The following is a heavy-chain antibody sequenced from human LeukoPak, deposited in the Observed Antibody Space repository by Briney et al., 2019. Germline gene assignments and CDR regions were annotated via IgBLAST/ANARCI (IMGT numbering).Heavy chain of an antibody. CDR3: ARLYCSGGSCYSPDYYYGMDV. Sequence: GGSLRLSCAASGFTFSSYAMSWVRQAPGKGLEWVSAISGGGGSTYYADSVKGRFTISRDNSKNTLYLQMNSLRAEDTAVYYCARLYCSGGSCYSPDYYYGMDVWGQGTTVTVSS. J-gene: IGHJ6*02. V-gene: IGHV3-23*01. D-gene: IGHD2-15*01. CDR2: ISGGGGST. CDR1: GFTFSSYA.